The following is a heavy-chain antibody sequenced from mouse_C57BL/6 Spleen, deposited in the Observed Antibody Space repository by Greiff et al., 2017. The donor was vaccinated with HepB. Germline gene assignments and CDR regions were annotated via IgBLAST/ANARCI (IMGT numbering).Heavy chain of an antibody. J-gene: IGHJ4*01. D-gene: IGHD2-4*01. Sequence: QVQLKQPGAELVRPGTSVKLSCKASGYTFTSYWMHWVKQRPGQGLEWIGVIDPSDSYTNYNQKFKGKATLTVDTSSSTAYMQLSSLTSEDSAVYYCARDDYDVGYYAMDYWGQGTSVTVSS. CDR1: GYTFTSYW. V-gene: IGHV1-59*01. CDR3: ARDDYDVGYYAMDY. CDR2: IDPSDSYT.